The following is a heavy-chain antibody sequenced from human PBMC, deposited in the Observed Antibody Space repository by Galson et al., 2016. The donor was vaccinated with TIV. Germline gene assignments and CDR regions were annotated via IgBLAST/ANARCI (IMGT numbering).Heavy chain of an antibody. D-gene: IGHD2-8*01. V-gene: IGHV3-9*01. CDR3: VKDSRIGAMLMGYGLDV. J-gene: IGHJ6*02. CDR2: ISWNSGSI. Sequence: SLRLSCAASGFIFADYAMHWVRQGPGKGLEWVSGISWNSGSIGYADSVKGRFTISRDNAKNSLYLQINSLRTEDTALYYCVKDSRIGAMLMGYGLDVWGQGAT. CDR1: GFIFADYA.